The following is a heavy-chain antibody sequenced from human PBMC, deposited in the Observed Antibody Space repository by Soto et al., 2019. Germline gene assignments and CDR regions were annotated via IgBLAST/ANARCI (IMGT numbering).Heavy chain of an antibody. J-gene: IGHJ6*02. CDR3: AKGAVVTDYYYYGMDV. CDR1: GFTFSSYA. CDR2: ISGSGGNT. V-gene: IGHV3-23*01. D-gene: IGHD2-15*01. Sequence: PGGSLRLSCAASGFTFSSYAMTWVRQAPGKGLEWVSAISGSGGNTYYADSVKGRFTISRDNSKNTMYLLMNSLRAEDTAVYYCAKGAVVTDYYYYGMDVWGQGTTVTVSS.